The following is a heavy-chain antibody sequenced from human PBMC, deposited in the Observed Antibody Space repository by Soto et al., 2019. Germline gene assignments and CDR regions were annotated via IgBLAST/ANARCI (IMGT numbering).Heavy chain of an antibody. V-gene: IGHV3-23*01. D-gene: IGHD6-19*01. CDR1: ELTFTTYA. CDR3: AKVSSGWYRSPNWLDP. J-gene: IGHJ5*02. Sequence: EVQLLESGGGLVRPGGSLRLSCAASELTFTTYAMSWVRQAPGKGLEWVSSISANSRDIYYADSVKGRLTISRDNSKNTLYLQMNSLRAEDTAVYYCAKVSSGWYRSPNWLDPWGQGTLVTVSS. CDR2: ISANSRDI.